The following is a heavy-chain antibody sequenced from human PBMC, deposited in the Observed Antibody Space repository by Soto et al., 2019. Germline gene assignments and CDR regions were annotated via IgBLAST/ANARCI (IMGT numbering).Heavy chain of an antibody. CDR3: ARHEGYYGSPAAGLFDY. Sequence: PGESLKISCKGSGYSFTSYWIGWVRQMPGKGLEWMGIIYPGDSDTRYSPSFQGQVTISADKSISTAYLQWSSLKASDTAMYYCARHEGYYGSPAAGLFDYWGLGTLVTVSS. CDR1: GYSFTSYW. CDR2: IYPGDSDT. D-gene: IGHD3-10*01. V-gene: IGHV5-51*01. J-gene: IGHJ4*02.